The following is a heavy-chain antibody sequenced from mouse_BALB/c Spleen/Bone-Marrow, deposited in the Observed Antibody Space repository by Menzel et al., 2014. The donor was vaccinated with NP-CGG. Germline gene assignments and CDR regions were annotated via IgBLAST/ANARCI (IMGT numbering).Heavy chain of an antibody. V-gene: IGHV5-17*02. CDR3: AREATVVAKDYFDY. D-gene: IGHD1-1*01. CDR1: GFTFXSFG. Sequence: EVQRVESGGGLVQPGGSRKLSCAASGFTFXSFGMHWVRQAPEKGLEWVAYISSGSSTIYYADTVKGRFAISRDNPKNTLFLQMTSLRSEDTAMYYCAREATVVAKDYFDYWGQGTTLTVSS. J-gene: IGHJ2*01. CDR2: ISSGSSTI.